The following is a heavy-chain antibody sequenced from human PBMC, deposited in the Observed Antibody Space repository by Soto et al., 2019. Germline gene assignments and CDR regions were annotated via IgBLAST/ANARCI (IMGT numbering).Heavy chain of an antibody. CDR1: GFTFSDYY. V-gene: IGHV3-11*01. J-gene: IGHJ4*02. CDR3: ARVSGQWLLSY. D-gene: IGHD6-19*01. Sequence: QVQLVESGGGLVKPGGSLRLSCAASGFTFSDYYMSWIRQAPGKGLEWISYITTSGSTIYYADSVKGRFTISRDTAKNSLFLQMNSLRAEDTAIYYCARVSGQWLLSYWGQGTLVTVSS. CDR2: ITTSGSTI.